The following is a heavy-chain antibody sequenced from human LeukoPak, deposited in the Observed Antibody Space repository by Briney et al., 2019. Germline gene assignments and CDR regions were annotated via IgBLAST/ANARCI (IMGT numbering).Heavy chain of an antibody. Sequence: GGSLRLSCAASGFTFSSYAMSWVRQAPGKGLEWVSAISGSGGSTYYADSVKGRFTISRDNSKNTLYLQMNSLRAEDTAMYYCAKRETVAGTSGFGYWGQGTLVTVSS. J-gene: IGHJ4*02. CDR2: ISGSGGST. CDR1: GFTFSSYA. D-gene: IGHD6-19*01. V-gene: IGHV3-23*01. CDR3: AKRETVAGTSGFGY.